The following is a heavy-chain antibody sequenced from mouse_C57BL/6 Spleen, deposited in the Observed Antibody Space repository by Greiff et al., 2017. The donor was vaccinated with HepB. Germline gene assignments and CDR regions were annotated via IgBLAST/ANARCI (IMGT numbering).Heavy chain of an antibody. CDR2: IYPGSGST. J-gene: IGHJ3*01. V-gene: IGHV1-55*01. Sequence: QVQLQQSGAELVKPGASVKMSCKASGYTFTSYWITWVKQRPGQGLEWIGDIYPGSGSTNYNEKFKSKATLTVDTSSSTAYMQLSSLTSEDSAVYYCARSYYSNSGGFAYWGQGTLVTVSA. CDR3: ARSYYSNSGGFAY. D-gene: IGHD2-5*01. CDR1: GYTFTSYW.